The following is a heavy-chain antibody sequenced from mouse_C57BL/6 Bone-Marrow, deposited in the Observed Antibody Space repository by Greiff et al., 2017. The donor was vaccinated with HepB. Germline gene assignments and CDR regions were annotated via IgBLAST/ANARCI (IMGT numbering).Heavy chain of an antibody. D-gene: IGHD2-1*01. Sequence: QVQLKESGAELARPGASVKLSCKASGYTFTSYGISWVKQRTGQGLEWIGEIYPRSGNTYYNEKFKGKATLTADKSSSTAYMELRSLTSEDSAVYFCARQNLLWPWYFDVWGTGTTVTVSS. V-gene: IGHV1-81*01. CDR3: ARQNLLWPWYFDV. CDR1: GYTFTSYG. CDR2: IYPRSGNT. J-gene: IGHJ1*03.